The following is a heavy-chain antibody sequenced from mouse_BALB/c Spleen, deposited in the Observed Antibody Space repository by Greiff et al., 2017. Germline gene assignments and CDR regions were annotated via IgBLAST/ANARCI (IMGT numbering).Heavy chain of an antibody. J-gene: IGHJ1*01. Sequence: QVQLKESGAELVRPGVSVKISCKGSGYTFTDYAMHWVKQSHAKSLEWIGVISTYYGDASYNQKFKGKATMTVDKSSSTAYMELARLTSEDSAIYYCARDYYGSSYGYFDVWGAGTTVTVSS. V-gene: IGHV1S137*01. CDR2: ISTYYGDA. D-gene: IGHD1-1*01. CDR1: GYTFTDYA. CDR3: ARDYYGSSYGYFDV.